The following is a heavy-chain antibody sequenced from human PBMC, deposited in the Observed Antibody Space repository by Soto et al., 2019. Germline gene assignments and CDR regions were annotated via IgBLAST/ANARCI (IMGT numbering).Heavy chain of an antibody. CDR3: AKGGGPGSYFGY. V-gene: IGHV3-43*01. J-gene: IGHJ4*02. D-gene: IGHD2-15*01. CDR1: GFTFDDYT. CDR2: ISWDGGST. Sequence: PGGSLRLSCAASGFTFDDYTMHWVRQAPGKGLEWVSLISWDGGSTYYADSVKGRFTISRDNSKNSLYLQMNSLRTEDTALYYCAKGGGPGSYFGYWGQGTLVTVSS.